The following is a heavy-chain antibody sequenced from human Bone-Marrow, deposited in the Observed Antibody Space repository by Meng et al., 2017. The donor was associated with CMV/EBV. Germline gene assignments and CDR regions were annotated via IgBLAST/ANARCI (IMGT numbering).Heavy chain of an antibody. CDR3: ARGRGVAVPAAIES. CDR2: ISSSGSTI. J-gene: IGHJ4*02. D-gene: IGHD2-2*01. Sequence: GESLKISCAASGFTFSDYYMSWIRQAPGKGLEWVSYISSSGSTIYYADSVKGRFTISRDNSKNTLYLQMDSLRGEDTAVYFCARGRGVAVPAAIESWGQGTLVTVSS. V-gene: IGHV3-11*04. CDR1: GFTFSDYY.